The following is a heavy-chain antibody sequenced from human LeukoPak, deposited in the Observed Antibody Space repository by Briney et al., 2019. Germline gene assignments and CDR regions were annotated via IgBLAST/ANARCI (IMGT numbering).Heavy chain of an antibody. Sequence: GASVKVSCKAYGGTFSSYAISWVRQAPGQWLEWMGRIIPILGIANYAQKLQGRVTMTTDTSTSTAYMELRSLRSDDTAVYYCARDYRLQSASYNWFDPWGQGTQVTVSS. D-gene: IGHD5-24*01. CDR1: GGTFSSYA. V-gene: IGHV1-69*04. J-gene: IGHJ5*02. CDR3: ARDYRLQSASYNWFDP. CDR2: IIPILGIA.